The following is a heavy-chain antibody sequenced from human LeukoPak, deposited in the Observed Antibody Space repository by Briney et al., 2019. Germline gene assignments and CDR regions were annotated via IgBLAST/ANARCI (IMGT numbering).Heavy chain of an antibody. V-gene: IGHV4-59*01. CDR1: GGSISSYY. CDR2: IYNSGSA. J-gene: IGHJ6*03. Sequence: SETLSLTCTVSGGSISSYYWSWIGKPPGKGLEWFGNIYNSGSANYNPSLKSRVTISVDTSKNQFSLKLSSVTAADTAVYYCARGDYYGSGPYYMDVWGKGTTVTVSS. D-gene: IGHD3-10*01. CDR3: ARGDYYGSGPYYMDV.